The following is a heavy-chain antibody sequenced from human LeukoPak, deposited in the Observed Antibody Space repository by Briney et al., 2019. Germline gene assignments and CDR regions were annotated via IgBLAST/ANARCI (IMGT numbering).Heavy chain of an antibody. Sequence: SETLSLTCTVSGGSISGYYWSWIRQPPGKGLEWIGYIYYSGSTNYNPYNPSLKSRVTISVDTSKNQFSLKLSSVTAADTAVYFCARLNDYGGYTVFDFWGQGALVTVSS. CDR3: ARLNDYGGYTVFDF. CDR1: GGSISGYY. V-gene: IGHV4-59*01. CDR2: IYYSGST. D-gene: IGHD4/OR15-4a*01. J-gene: IGHJ4*02.